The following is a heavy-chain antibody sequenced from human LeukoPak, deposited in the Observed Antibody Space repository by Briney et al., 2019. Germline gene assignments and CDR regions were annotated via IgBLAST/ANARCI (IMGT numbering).Heavy chain of an antibody. CDR3: AKQGQQLDLYYFDY. D-gene: IGHD6-13*01. J-gene: IGHJ4*02. CDR2: ISSSSSYI. CDR1: GFTFSSYS. V-gene: IGHV3-21*04. Sequence: GGSLRLSCAASGFTFSSYSMNWVRQAPGKGLEWVSSISSSSSYIYYADSVKGRFTISRDNAKNSLYLQMNSLRAEDTALYYCAKQGQQLDLYYFDYWGQGTLVTVSS.